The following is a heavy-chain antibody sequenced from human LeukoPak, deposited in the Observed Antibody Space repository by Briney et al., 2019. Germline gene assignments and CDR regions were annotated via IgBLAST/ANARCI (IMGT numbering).Heavy chain of an antibody. CDR1: GYTLTELS. Sequence: ASVKVSCKVSGYTLTELSMHWVRQAPGKGLEWMGGFDPEDGETIYAQMFQGRVTRTEDTSTDTAYMELSSLRSEDTAVYYCATDRAGYCSGGSCYSSYYMDVWGEGTTVTVSS. V-gene: IGHV1-24*01. D-gene: IGHD2-15*01. CDR3: ATDRAGYCSGGSCYSSYYMDV. J-gene: IGHJ6*03. CDR2: FDPEDGET.